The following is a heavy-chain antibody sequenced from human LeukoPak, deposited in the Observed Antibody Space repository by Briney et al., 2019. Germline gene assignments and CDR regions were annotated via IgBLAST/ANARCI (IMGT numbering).Heavy chain of an antibody. CDR2: IRFDGNDK. CDR3: ARDRVGAARLHYYYMDV. J-gene: IGHJ6*03. CDR1: GFPFSYFG. V-gene: IGHV3-30*02. D-gene: IGHD6-6*01. Sequence: PGGSLRLSCAASGFPFSYFGMHWVRQAPGKGLEWVAFIRFDGNDKFYADSVKGRFTISKDTSRNTLYLQMNSLRAEDTAVYYCARDRVGAARLHYYYMDVWGKGTTVTVSS.